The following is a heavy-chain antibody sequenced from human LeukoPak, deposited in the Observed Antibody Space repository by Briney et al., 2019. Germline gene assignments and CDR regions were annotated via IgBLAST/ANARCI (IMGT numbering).Heavy chain of an antibody. Sequence: ASVKVSCKASGGTLSSYAISWVRQAPGQGLEWMGRINPNSGGTNYAQKFQGRVTMTRDTSISTAYMELSRLRSDDTAVYYCTRAGISATDYWGQGTLVTVSS. J-gene: IGHJ4*02. CDR2: INPNSGGT. CDR1: GGTLSSYA. V-gene: IGHV1-2*06. D-gene: IGHD1-20*01. CDR3: TRAGISATDY.